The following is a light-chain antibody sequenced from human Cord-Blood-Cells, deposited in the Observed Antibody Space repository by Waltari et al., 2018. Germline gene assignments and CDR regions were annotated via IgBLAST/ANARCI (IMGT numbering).Light chain of an antibody. CDR3: CSYAGSSTWV. CDR1: SSDVWSYNL. CDR2: EGS. Sequence: QSALTQPASVSGSPGQSITISCTGTSSDVWSYNLVSWYQQHPGKAPKLMSYEGSKRPSGGSNRCAGSKYGNTASLTSAGLQAEDEADYYCCSYAGSSTWVFGGGTKLTVL. J-gene: IGLJ3*02. V-gene: IGLV2-23*01.